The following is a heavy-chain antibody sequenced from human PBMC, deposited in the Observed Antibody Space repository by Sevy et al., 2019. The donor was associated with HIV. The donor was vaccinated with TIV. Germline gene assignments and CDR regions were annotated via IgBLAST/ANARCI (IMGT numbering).Heavy chain of an antibody. J-gene: IGHJ6*02. CDR3: AKTRGIVGAYYYYGMDV. Sequence: GSLRLSCAASGFTFSSYAMSWVRQAPGKGLEWVSAISGSGGSTYYADSVKGRFTISRDNSKNTLYLQMNSLRAEDTAVYYCAKTRGIVGAYYYYGMDVWGQGTTVTVS. CDR1: GFTFSSYA. CDR2: ISGSGGST. V-gene: IGHV3-23*01. D-gene: IGHD1-26*01.